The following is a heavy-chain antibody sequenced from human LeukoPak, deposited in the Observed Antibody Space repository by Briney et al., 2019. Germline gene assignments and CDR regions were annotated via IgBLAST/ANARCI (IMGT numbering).Heavy chain of an antibody. CDR1: GFMFTTYA. CDR3: AKDILDYYDSSGYFDY. CDR2: ISYDGSNT. V-gene: IGHV3-30*04. D-gene: IGHD3-22*01. Sequence: GGSLRLSCAASGFMFTTYAMHWVRQAPGKGLEWVAVISYDGSNTYYAGSLKGRFTISRDNSKNTLYLQMNSLRAEDAAVYYCAKDILDYYDSSGYFDYWGQGTLVTASS. J-gene: IGHJ4*02.